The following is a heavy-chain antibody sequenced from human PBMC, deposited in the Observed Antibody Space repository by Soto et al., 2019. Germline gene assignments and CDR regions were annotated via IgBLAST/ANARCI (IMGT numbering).Heavy chain of an antibody. V-gene: IGHV4-59*01. CDR1: GGSISSYY. CDR3: ARAGEYSGYDDAFDI. D-gene: IGHD5-12*01. CDR2: IYYSGST. J-gene: IGHJ3*02. Sequence: TLSLTCTVSGGSISSYYWSWIRQPPGKGLEWIGYIYYSGSTNYNPSLKSRVTISVDTSKNQFSLKLSSVTAADTAVYYCARAGEYSGYDDAFDIWGQGTMVTVSS.